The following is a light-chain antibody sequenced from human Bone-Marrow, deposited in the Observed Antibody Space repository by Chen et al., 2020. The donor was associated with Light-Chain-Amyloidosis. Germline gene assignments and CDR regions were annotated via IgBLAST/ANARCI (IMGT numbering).Light chain of an antibody. CDR3: SSYTITNTLV. Sequence: QSALPQLASVSGSPGQSIPISCTGTSSDVGGDNHVPWHQQHPDKAPKRMIYEVTIRPSWVPGRFSGSKSDNTASLTISGLQTEDEADYVCSSYTITNTLVFGSGTRVTVL. V-gene: IGLV2-14*01. CDR2: EVT. J-gene: IGLJ1*01. CDR1: SSDVGGDNH.